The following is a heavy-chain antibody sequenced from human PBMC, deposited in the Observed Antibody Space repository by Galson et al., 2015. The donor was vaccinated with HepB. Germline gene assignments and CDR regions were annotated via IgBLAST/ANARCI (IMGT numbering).Heavy chain of an antibody. CDR2: IYTSGST. J-gene: IGHJ6*03. D-gene: IGHD2-15*01. Sequence: SETLSLTCTVSGGSISSYYWSWIRQPAGKGLEWIGRIYTSGSTNYNPSLKSRVTMSVDTSKNQFSLKLSSVTAADTAVYYCARAYCSGGSCYKSHYYYYYMDVWGKGTTVTVSS. CDR1: GGSISSYY. V-gene: IGHV4-4*07. CDR3: ARAYCSGGSCYKSHYYYYYMDV.